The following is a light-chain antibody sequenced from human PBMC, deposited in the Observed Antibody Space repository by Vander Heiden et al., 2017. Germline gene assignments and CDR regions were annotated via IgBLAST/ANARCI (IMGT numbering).Light chain of an antibody. J-gene: IGKJ5*01. Sequence: EIVMTQSPATLSVSPGERATLSCRASQSVSTNLAWYQQKPGQPPRLLIFAASTRATGFPARFSGGGSGTEFTLTISSLQSEDSAVYYCQQYDQWPPVTFGQGTRLEIK. CDR3: QQYDQWPPVT. V-gene: IGKV3-15*01. CDR1: QSVSTN. CDR2: AAS.